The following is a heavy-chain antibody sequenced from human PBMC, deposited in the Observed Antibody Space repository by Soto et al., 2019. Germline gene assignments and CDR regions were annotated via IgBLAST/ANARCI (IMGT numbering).Heavy chain of an antibody. Sequence: EVQLLESGGGLEQPGGSLRLSCATSGFTFRNFAMNWVRQAPGKGLEWVSALSGSGSATYYANSVKGRFTISRDNSKNTLYLQMNSLSVEDKSSYYCAKDYSSWSTHRFFDSWGQGTLLTVSS. D-gene: IGHD6-13*01. CDR3: AKDYSSWSTHRFFDS. J-gene: IGHJ4*02. V-gene: IGHV3-23*01. CDR1: GFTFRNFA. CDR2: LSGSGSAT.